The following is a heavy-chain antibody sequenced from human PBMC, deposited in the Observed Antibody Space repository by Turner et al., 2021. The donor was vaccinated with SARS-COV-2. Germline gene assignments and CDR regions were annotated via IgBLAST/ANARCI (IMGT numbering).Heavy chain of an antibody. CDR2: ISYDGSSK. CDR1: GFTFSNYD. CDR3: AKDMEQLVPLFDY. J-gene: IGHJ4*02. Sequence: QVQLVESGGGVVQPGRSLRLSCAASGFTFSNYDIHWVRQAPGKGLEWVAVISYDGSSKYYADSVKGRFTISRDNCKNTLYLQMNSLRAEDTSVYYCAKDMEQLVPLFDYWGQGTLVTVS. D-gene: IGHD6-13*01. V-gene: IGHV3-30*18.